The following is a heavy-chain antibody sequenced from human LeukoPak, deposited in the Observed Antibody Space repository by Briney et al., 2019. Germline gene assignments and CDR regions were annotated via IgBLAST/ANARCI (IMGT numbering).Heavy chain of an antibody. Sequence: GGSLRLSCAASGFTFSSYSMNWVRQAPGKGLEWVSSISSSSSYIYYADSVKGRFTISRDNAKNSLYLQMNSLRAEDTAVYYCARDHGDVWTFDYWGQGTLVTVSS. CDR2: ISSSSSYI. CDR3: ARDHGDVWTFDY. CDR1: GFTFSSYS. J-gene: IGHJ4*02. V-gene: IGHV3-21*01. D-gene: IGHD2-21*02.